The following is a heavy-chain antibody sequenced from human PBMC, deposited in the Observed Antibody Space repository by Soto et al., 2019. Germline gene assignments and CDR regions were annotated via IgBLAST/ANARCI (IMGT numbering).Heavy chain of an antibody. V-gene: IGHV4-4*02. CDR1: GFSISSGNL. CDR2: IFHDGTA. J-gene: IGHJ4*02. Sequence: SDTQSLTYALSGFSISSGNLWTWVRTTPQRGLEYIGEIFHDGTANYYPSFERRVAISVDTSKNQFSLKLTSVTAADTAIYFCARLVYDTRLNYMYFDFWGQGALVTVSS. D-gene: IGHD2-8*01. CDR3: ARLVYDTRLNYMYFDF.